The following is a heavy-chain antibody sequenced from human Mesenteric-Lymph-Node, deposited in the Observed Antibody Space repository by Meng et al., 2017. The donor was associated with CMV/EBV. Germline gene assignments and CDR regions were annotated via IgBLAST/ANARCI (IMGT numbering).Heavy chain of an antibody. J-gene: IGHJ4*02. Sequence: SETLSLTCTVSGYSISSGYYGGWIRQPPGKGLEWIGSIYYSGTTYYSPSLKSRVTISVDSSKNQFSLKMSSVTAADTAVYYCARADRGYDILTGSYGFAYFDSWGQGTLVTVSS. D-gene: IGHD3-9*01. CDR3: ARADRGYDILTGSYGFAYFDS. CDR2: IYYSGTT. V-gene: IGHV4-38-2*02. CDR1: GYSISSGYY.